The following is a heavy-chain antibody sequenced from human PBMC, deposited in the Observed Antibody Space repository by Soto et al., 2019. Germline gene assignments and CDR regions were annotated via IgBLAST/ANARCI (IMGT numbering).Heavy chain of an antibody. V-gene: IGHV3-48*01. CDR1: GFTFRTYS. J-gene: IGHJ4*02. D-gene: IGHD4-17*01. CDR3: ARDRGADYGAYDY. Sequence: EVQLVQSGGGLVQPGGSLRLSCAASGFTFRTYSLNWIRQAPGKGLEWISYISSSGSARYYADSVTGRFTVSRDNAKNALYLQMNSLRVEDTGVYYCARDRGADYGAYDYWGQGTRVSVSS. CDR2: ISSSGSAR.